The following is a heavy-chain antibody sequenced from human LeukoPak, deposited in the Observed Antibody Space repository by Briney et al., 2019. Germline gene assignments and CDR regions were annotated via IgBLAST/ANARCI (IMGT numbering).Heavy chain of an antibody. CDR2: ISGSGDST. CDR1: GFTFSSYA. J-gene: IGHJ4*02. Sequence: GGSLRLSCAASGFTFSSYAMSWVRQAPGKGLEWVSAISGSGDSTYYADSVKGRLTISRDNSKNTLYLQMNSLRAEDTAVYYCAKGGNYDSRGYYWDYWGQGTLVTVSS. D-gene: IGHD3-22*01. CDR3: AKGGNYDSRGYYWDY. V-gene: IGHV3-23*01.